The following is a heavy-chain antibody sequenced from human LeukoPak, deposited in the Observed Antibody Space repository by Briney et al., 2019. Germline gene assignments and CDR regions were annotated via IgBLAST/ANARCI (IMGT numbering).Heavy chain of an antibody. Sequence: GGSLRLSRAASGFTFSSSAMSWVRQAPGKGLEWVSAISNNGGYTYYADSVQGRFTISSDNSKSTLCLQMNSLRAEDTAVYYCAKQLGYCSDGSCYFPYWGQGTLVTVSS. J-gene: IGHJ4*02. CDR1: GFTFSSSA. CDR3: AKQLGYCSDGSCYFPY. V-gene: IGHV3-23*01. CDR2: ISNNGGYT. D-gene: IGHD2-15*01.